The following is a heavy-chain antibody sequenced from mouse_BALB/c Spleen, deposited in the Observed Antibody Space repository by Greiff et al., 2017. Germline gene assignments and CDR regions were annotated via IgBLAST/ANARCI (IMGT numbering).Heavy chain of an antibody. CDR2: INPSNGGT. J-gene: IGHJ3*01. CDR1: GYTFTSYY. Sequence: QVQLQQSGAELVKPGASVKLSCKASGYTFTSYYMYWVKQRPGQGLEWIGEINPSNGGTNFNEKFKSKATLTVDKSSSTAYMQLSSLTSEDSAVYSCTRIEYYASSEGYWGQGTLVTVSA. CDR3: TRIEYYASSEGY. V-gene: IGHV1S81*02. D-gene: IGHD1-1*01.